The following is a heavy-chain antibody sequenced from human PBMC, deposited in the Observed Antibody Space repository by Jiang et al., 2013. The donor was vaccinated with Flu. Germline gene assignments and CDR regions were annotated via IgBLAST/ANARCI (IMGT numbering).Heavy chain of an antibody. CDR2: IYYSGST. Sequence: GLVKPSQTLSLTCTVSGGSISSGGYYWSWIRQHPGKGLEWIGYIYYSGSTYYNPSLKSLVTISVDTSKNQFSLKLSSVTAADTAVYYCARQGCSGGSCYFDYWGQGTLVTVSS. D-gene: IGHD2-15*01. J-gene: IGHJ4*02. V-gene: IGHV4-31*01. CDR3: ARQGCSGGSCYFDY. CDR1: GGSISSGGYY.